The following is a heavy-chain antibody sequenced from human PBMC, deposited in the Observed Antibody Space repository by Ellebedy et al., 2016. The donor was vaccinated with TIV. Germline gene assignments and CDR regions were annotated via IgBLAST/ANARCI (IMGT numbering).Heavy chain of an antibody. J-gene: IGHJ4*02. CDR2: IWFDGSNK. Sequence: GESLKISCEVSGFTFNNYGMHWVRQAPGKGLEWVALIWFDGSNKYYADSVKGRFTISRDNSKNTLFLEMKSLRAEDTAVYYCARESSGYSSGWYGDYWGQGTLVTVSS. D-gene: IGHD6-19*01. CDR3: ARESSGYSSGWYGDY. CDR1: GFTFNNYG. V-gene: IGHV3-33*01.